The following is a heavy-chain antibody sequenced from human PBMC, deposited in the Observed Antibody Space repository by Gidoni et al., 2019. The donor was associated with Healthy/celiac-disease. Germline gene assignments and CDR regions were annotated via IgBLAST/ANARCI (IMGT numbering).Heavy chain of an antibody. J-gene: IGHJ4*02. V-gene: IGHV3-30*01. CDR2: ISYDGSNK. Sequence: QVQLVESGGGVVQPGRSLRLSCEASGFTFSSYAMHWVRPAPGKGLEWVAVISYDGSNKYYADSVKGRFTISRDNSKNTLYLQMNSLRAEDTAVYYCAVLCPWGSYRSYYFDYWGQGTLVTVSS. CDR3: AVLCPWGSYRSYYFDY. D-gene: IGHD3-16*02. CDR1: GFTFSSYA.